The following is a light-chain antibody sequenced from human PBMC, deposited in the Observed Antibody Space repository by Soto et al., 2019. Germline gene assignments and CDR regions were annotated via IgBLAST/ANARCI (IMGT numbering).Light chain of an antibody. CDR1: QSVSNNY. V-gene: IGKV3-20*01. CDR3: QQCGSSPWT. CDR2: GAS. Sequence: EIVLTQSPGTLSLSPGARAPLSCRASQSVSNNYLAWYQQKPGQAPRLLIYGASNRATGIPDRFSGSGSGTDFTLTISRMEPEDFAVYYCQQCGSSPWTFGQGTKVDIK. J-gene: IGKJ1*01.